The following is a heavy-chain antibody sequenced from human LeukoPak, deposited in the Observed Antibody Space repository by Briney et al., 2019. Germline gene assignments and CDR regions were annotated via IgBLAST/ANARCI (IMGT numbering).Heavy chain of an antibody. D-gene: IGHD3-10*01. CDR2: IHYSGHT. CDR1: GGSITSSSYY. CDR3: ARRANNYGSGYFDY. Sequence: SETLSLTCTVSGGSITSSSYYWAWIRQPPGKGLEWIGNIHYSGHTYYNASLSSRVTISVDTSKNQLSLKLGSVTAADTAVFYCARRANNYGSGYFDYWGQGTLVTVSS. V-gene: IGHV4-39*01. J-gene: IGHJ4*02.